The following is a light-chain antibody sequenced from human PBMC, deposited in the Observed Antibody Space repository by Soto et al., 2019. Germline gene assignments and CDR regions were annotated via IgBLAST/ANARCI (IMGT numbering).Light chain of an antibody. V-gene: IGLV1-40*01. CDR1: SSDVGGYNY. CDR3: QSYDSSLSGSEV. Sequence: QSALTQPPSASGSPGQSVTISCTGTSSDVGGYNYVSWYQQLPGTAPKLLIYGNGNRPSGVPDRFSGSKSGTSASLAITGLQADDEADYYCQSYDSSLSGSEVFGTGTKVTVL. J-gene: IGLJ1*01. CDR2: GNG.